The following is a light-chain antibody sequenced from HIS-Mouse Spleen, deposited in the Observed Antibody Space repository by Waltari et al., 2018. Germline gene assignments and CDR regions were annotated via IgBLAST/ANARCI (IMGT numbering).Light chain of an antibody. V-gene: IGKV1-39*01. Sequence: DIQMTQSPSSLSASVGDRVTITCRASQSISSYLNWYQQKPGKAPKLLISAASSLQSGVPSRFSGSRSGTDFTLTISSLQPEDFATYYCQQSYSTPRTFGQGTKLEIK. J-gene: IGKJ2*01. CDR3: QQSYSTPRT. CDR2: AAS. CDR1: QSISSY.